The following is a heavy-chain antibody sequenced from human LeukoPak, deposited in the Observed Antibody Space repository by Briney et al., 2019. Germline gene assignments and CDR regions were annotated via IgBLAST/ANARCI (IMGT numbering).Heavy chain of an antibody. CDR2: INPNSGGT. Sequence: AAVKVSCKASGYSLNNFYMHWVRQAPGQGLEWMGWINPNSGGTYNTQKFQGRVTLTMDTSTRPAYMELSGLISEDTAVYYCARSAGQRSWFDPWGQGTLVTVSS. V-gene: IGHV1-2*02. D-gene: IGHD2-2*01. CDR1: GYSLNNFY. J-gene: IGHJ5*02. CDR3: ARSAGQRSWFDP.